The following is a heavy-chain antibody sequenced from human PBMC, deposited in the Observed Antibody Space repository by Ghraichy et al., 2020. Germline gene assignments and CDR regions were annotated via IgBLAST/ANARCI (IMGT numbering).Heavy chain of an antibody. Sequence: GGSLRLSCAASGFTFSSYAMHWVRQAPGKGLEWVAVISYDGSNEYYADSVKGRLTISRDNSKNTLNLQMNSLRAEDTAVYYCARGRGSGSYYNPLDYWGQGTLVTVSS. J-gene: IGHJ4*02. D-gene: IGHD3-10*01. CDR1: GFTFSSYA. CDR2: ISYDGSNE. CDR3: ARGRGSGSYYNPLDY. V-gene: IGHV3-30-3*01.